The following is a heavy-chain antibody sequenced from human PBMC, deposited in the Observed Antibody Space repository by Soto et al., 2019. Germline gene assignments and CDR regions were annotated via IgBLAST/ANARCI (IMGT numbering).Heavy chain of an antibody. J-gene: IGHJ4*02. CDR1: CGSISSYY. CDR2: MYYSGST. Sequence: QVQLQEAGPGLVKPSETLSLTCTLSCGSISSYYWSWIRQSPGKGLEWIGYMYYSGSTNYNPSLKSRVTISIDTSRNQFSLKLSSVTAADTAVYYCARGTFGVVKDWGQGTLVTVSS. V-gene: IGHV4-59*01. D-gene: IGHD3-3*01. CDR3: ARGTFGVVKD.